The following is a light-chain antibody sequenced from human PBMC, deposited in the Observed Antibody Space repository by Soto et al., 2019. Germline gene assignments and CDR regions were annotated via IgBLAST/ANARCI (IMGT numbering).Light chain of an antibody. V-gene: IGKV3-15*01. CDR2: DAS. J-gene: IGKJ4*01. Sequence: EIVLTQSPGTLSLSPGERATLSCRASQTVNNNLAWYQQKPGQAPRLLIYDASTRATGVPARFSGSGSGTEFTLTISSLQSEDFAVYYCQQFNNWPPLTFGGGTKVDIK. CDR3: QQFNNWPPLT. CDR1: QTVNNN.